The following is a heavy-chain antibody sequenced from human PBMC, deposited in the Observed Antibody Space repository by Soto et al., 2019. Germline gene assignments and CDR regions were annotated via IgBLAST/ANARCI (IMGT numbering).Heavy chain of an antibody. V-gene: IGHV1-8*01. CDR2: MNPNSGNT. D-gene: IGHD1-26*01. Sequence: QAQLVQSGAEVKKPGASVKVSCKASGYTFTGYDINWVRQATGQGPEWMGWMNPNSGNTGYAQNFQGRVTMTRDNSITTAYMELTSLRDDDSAVYYCAGEKVGTTGIDFWGQGTLVTVSS. CDR1: GYTFTGYD. CDR3: AGEKVGTTGIDF. J-gene: IGHJ4*02.